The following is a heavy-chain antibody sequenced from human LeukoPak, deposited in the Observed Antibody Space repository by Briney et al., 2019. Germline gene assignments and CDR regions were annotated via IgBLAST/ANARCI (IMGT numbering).Heavy chain of an antibody. CDR2: ISASGGST. CDR1: GFSFSTYA. CDR3: ARKITIFGVVRSDY. Sequence: PGGSLRLSCAVSGFSFSTYAMSWVRQAPGKGPEWVSSISASGGSTFYADSVKGRFTISRDYSKNTVYLQMNSLRAEDTAVYYCARKITIFGVVRSDYWGQGTLVTVSS. V-gene: IGHV3-23*01. D-gene: IGHD3-3*01. J-gene: IGHJ4*02.